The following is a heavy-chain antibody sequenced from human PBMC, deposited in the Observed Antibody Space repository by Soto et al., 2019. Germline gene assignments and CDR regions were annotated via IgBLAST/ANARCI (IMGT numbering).Heavy chain of an antibody. CDR2: INPDNGDT. CDR1: GYTFSNVG. J-gene: IGHJ6*03. V-gene: IGHV1-18*01. D-gene: IGHD3-10*02. CDR3: ARGVRVSAYLDYYMDV. Sequence: QVQLVQSGAEVKKPGASLKVSCKASGYTFSNVGVSWVRQAPGQGLEWIGWINPDNGDTNYGQKFQGRATMTTDTFTNTAYMEVRCLRSDDTAVYYCARGVRVSAYLDYYMDVWGEGTTVTVSS.